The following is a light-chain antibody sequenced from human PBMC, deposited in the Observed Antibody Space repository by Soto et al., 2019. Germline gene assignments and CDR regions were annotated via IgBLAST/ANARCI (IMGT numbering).Light chain of an antibody. V-gene: IGKV3-15*01. Sequence: EIVMTQSPATLSVSPGERATLSCRASQSVSTKLAWYQQKPGQAPRLLIYGASAWATGIPDRFSGSGSGTDFTLTISSLQSEDFAIYYCQQYNNWPYTFGQGTKLEIK. CDR1: QSVSTK. CDR3: QQYNNWPYT. CDR2: GAS. J-gene: IGKJ2*01.